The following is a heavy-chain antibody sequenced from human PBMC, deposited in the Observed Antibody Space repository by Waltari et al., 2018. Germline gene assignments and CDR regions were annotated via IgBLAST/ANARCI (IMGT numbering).Heavy chain of an antibody. CDR3: ARDDGFWSGYRFDY. V-gene: IGHV3-48*01. Sequence: EVQLVESGGGLVQPGGSLRLSCAASGFTFSSYSMNWVRQAPGKGLEWVSYISSSSSTIYYADSVKGRFTISRDNAKNSLYLQMNSLRAEDTAVYYCARDDGFWSGYRFDYWGQGTLVTVSS. CDR1: GFTFSSYS. CDR2: ISSSSSTI. D-gene: IGHD3-3*01. J-gene: IGHJ4*02.